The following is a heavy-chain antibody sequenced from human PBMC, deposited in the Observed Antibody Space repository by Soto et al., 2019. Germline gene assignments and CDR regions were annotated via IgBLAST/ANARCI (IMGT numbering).Heavy chain of an antibody. Sequence: EVQLLESGGGLVQPGGSLRLSCAASGFTFSSYAMSWVRQAPGKGLEWVSAISGSGGSTYYADSVKGRFTISRDNSKNTLYLQMNSLRAEDTAVYYCAKDLAWAAGTSGKGDPDDYWGQGTLVTVSS. CDR1: GFTFSSYA. CDR2: ISGSGGST. D-gene: IGHD6-13*01. CDR3: AKDLAWAAGTSGKGDPDDY. V-gene: IGHV3-23*01. J-gene: IGHJ4*02.